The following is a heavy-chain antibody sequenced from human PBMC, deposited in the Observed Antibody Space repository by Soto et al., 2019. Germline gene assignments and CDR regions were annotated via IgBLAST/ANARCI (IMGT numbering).Heavy chain of an antibody. Sequence: GGSLRLSCAASGFTFSDSPIHWVRQAPGRGLEWVAVLSYDGSRQYYADSVKGRFTISRDNSKDTLYLQMNSLRVEDTAVYYCAREEYSAHYFDYWGQGTLVTVSS. CDR1: GFTFSDSP. CDR3: AREEYSAHYFDY. V-gene: IGHV3-30-3*01. D-gene: IGHD4-4*01. CDR2: LSYDGSRQ. J-gene: IGHJ4*02.